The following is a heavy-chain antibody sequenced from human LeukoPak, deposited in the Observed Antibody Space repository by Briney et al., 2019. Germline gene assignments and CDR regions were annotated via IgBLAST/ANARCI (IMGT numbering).Heavy chain of an antibody. J-gene: IGHJ6*02. V-gene: IGHV4-61*01. Sequence: SETLSLTCTVSGGSVSSGSYYWSWIRQPPGKGLEWIGYIYCSGSTNYNPSLKSRVTISVDTSKNQFSLKLSSVTAADTAVYYCARVTHSSGWLRALYYYYGMDVWGQGTTVTVSS. D-gene: IGHD6-19*01. CDR3: ARVTHSSGWLRALYYYYGMDV. CDR1: GGSVSSGSYY. CDR2: IYCSGST.